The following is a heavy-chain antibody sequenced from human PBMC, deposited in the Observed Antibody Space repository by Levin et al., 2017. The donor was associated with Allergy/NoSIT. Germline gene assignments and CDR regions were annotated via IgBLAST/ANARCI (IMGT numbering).Heavy chain of an antibody. J-gene: IGHJ3*02. CDR3: ARDARNPGRRAFDI. CDR2: IYSGGST. CDR1: GFTVSGNY. V-gene: IGHV3-66*01. Sequence: LSLTCAASGFTVSGNYMSWVRQAPGKGLEWVSVIYSGGSTYYADSVKGRFTISRDNSKDTLYLQMNSLRAEDTAVYYCARDARNPGRRAFDIWGQGTMVTVSS. D-gene: IGHD1-14*01.